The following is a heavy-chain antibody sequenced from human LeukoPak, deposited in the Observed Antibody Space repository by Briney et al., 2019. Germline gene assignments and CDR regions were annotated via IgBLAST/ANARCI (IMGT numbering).Heavy chain of an antibody. CDR3: ARHGGDYPDT. V-gene: IGHV1-46*04. CDR1: GYTFTSYD. Sequence: ASVKVSCKASGYTFTSYDVHWVRQAPGQGLEWMGIIEPISGSTTYAHKLEDGITMTRDTSTTTVFLELSSLSSEDTAIYFCARHGGDYPDTWGQGTLVTVSS. J-gene: IGHJ5*02. D-gene: IGHD2-21*02. CDR2: IEPISGST.